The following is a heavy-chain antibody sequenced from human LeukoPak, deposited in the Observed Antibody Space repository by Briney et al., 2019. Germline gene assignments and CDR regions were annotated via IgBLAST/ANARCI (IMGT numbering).Heavy chain of an antibody. D-gene: IGHD4-17*01. J-gene: IGHJ6*02. CDR1: GFTFSSYS. CDR2: ISSSSSSYI. V-gene: IGHV3-21*01. Sequence: PGGSLRLSCAASGFTFSSYSMNWVRQAPGKGLEWVSSISSSSSSYIYYADSVKGRFTISRDNAKNSLYLQMNSLRAEDTAVYYCARVLTTVTTFYYYYGMDVWGQGTTVTVSS. CDR3: ARVLTTVTTFYYYYGMDV.